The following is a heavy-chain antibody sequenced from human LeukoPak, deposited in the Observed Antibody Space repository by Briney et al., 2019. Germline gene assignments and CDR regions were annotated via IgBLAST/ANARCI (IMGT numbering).Heavy chain of an antibody. CDR1: GYTFTDYY. V-gene: IGHV1-2*02. J-gene: IGHJ4*02. D-gene: IGHD3-3*02. CDR2: ISPNSGGT. CDR3: ARDISWSFDF. Sequence: ASVKVSCKASGYTFTDYYIHWVRQAPGQGLEWMGWISPNSGGTKYAQKFQGRVNMTRDTSITTTYMELSKVRSDDTAVYYCARDISWSFDFWGQGTLVTVSS.